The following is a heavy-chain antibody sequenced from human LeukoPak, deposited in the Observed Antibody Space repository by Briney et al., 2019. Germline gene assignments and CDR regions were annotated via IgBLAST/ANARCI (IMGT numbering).Heavy chain of an antibody. D-gene: IGHD5-18*01. CDR2: INSDGSST. Sequence: QTGGSLRLSCAASGFTFSSYWMHWVRQAPGKVLVWVSRINSDGSSTSYADSVKGRFTISRDNAKNTLYLQMNSLRAEDTALYYCARDHRGGYSYWGDYYYYYMDVWGKGTTVTVSS. CDR3: ARDHRGGYSYWGDYYYYYMDV. V-gene: IGHV3-74*01. J-gene: IGHJ6*03. CDR1: GFTFSSYW.